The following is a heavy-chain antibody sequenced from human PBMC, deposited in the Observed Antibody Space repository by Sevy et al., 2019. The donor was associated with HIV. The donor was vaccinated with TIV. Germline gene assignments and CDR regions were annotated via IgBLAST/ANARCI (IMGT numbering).Heavy chain of an antibody. CDR3: ARSLGNYYGSGTYQEDWFDP. Sequence: GGSLRLSCAASGFTISIYTMNWVRQAPGKGLEWVSSISSSSSYIYYTDSVKGRFSISRDNAKNALFLQMNSLRAEDTAVYYCARSLGNYYGSGTYQEDWFDPWGQGTLVTVSS. D-gene: IGHD3-10*01. CDR2: ISSSSSYI. J-gene: IGHJ5*02. V-gene: IGHV3-21*01. CDR1: GFTISIYT.